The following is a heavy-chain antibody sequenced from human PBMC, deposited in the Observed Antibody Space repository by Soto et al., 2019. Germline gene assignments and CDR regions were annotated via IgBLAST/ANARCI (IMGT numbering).Heavy chain of an antibody. Sequence: EVQLVESGGGLVKPGGSLRLSCAASGFTFSSYSMNWVRQAPGKGLEWVSSISSSSSYIYYADSVKGRFTISSDNAKNSLYLQMNSLRAEDTAVYYCAREGHDYIWGRYHKRGALDYWGQGTLVTVSS. CDR1: GFTFSSYS. CDR2: ISSSSSYI. D-gene: IGHD3-16*02. J-gene: IGHJ4*02. V-gene: IGHV3-21*01. CDR3: AREGHDYIWGRYHKRGALDY.